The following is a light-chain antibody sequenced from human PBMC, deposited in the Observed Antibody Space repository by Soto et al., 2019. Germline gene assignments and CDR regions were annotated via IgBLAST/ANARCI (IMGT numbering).Light chain of an antibody. V-gene: IGKV3-20*01. CDR2: GAS. CDR1: QTVSTNY. CDR3: QQYDSSPPIT. J-gene: IGKJ5*01. Sequence: EIVLTQSPGTLSLSPGERATLSCRASQTVSTNYLAWYQQKPGQAPRLLIYGASKRATGIPDRFSGSGSGTDFTLTISRLEPEDFAVYCCQQYDSSPPITFGQGTRLEIK.